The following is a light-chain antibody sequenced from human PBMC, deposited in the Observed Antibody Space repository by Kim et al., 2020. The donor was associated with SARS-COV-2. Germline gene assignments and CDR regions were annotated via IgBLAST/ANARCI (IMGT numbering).Light chain of an antibody. Sequence: QKVTIACSGNGSNVGNNSVYWFKQFPGTAPNLLIDDNTSRPAGIPDRFPGSKSGTSATLGITGLQSGDDADYYCGAWDSSLSARVFGGGTQLTDL. CDR1: GSNVGNNS. CDR2: DNT. J-gene: IGLJ3*02. V-gene: IGLV1-51*01. CDR3: GAWDSSLSARV.